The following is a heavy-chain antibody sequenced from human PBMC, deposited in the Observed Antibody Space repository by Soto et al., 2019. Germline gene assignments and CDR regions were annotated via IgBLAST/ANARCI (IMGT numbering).Heavy chain of an antibody. D-gene: IGHD3-9*01. Sequence: GESLKISCKGSGYSFTSYWIGWVRQMPGKGLEWMGIIYPGDSDTRYSPSFQGQVIISADKSISTAYLQWSSLKASDTAMYYCARISDVLTGYYTTYNWFDPWGQRTLVTVSS. CDR1: GYSFTSYW. CDR3: ARISDVLTGYYTTYNWFDP. CDR2: IYPGDSDT. V-gene: IGHV5-51*01. J-gene: IGHJ5*02.